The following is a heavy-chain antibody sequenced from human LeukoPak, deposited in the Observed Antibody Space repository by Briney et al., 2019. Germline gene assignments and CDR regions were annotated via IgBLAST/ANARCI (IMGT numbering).Heavy chain of an antibody. D-gene: IGHD3-22*01. CDR1: GGSISSYY. Sequence: PSETLSLTCIVSGGSISSYYWSWIRQSPGKGLEWIGYIYQSGGSNNNPSLKSRVTISVDTSKSQFSLRLSSVTAADTAVYYCAKLDYDSSGYGYFDHWGQGTLVTVSS. J-gene: IGHJ4*02. CDR2: IYQSGGS. V-gene: IGHV4-59*08. CDR3: AKLDYDSSGYGYFDH.